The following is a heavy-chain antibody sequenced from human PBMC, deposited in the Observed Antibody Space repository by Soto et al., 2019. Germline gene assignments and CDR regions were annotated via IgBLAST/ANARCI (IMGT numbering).Heavy chain of an antibody. CDR1: GFNFGASW. J-gene: IGHJ4*02. D-gene: IGHD3-10*01. CDR3: ARDPSYGAIDY. V-gene: IGHV3-7*01. CDR2: IKQDGSEK. Sequence: VQLTESGGGLVQPGGSLRLSCAASGFNFGASWMAWVRQAPGKGLEWVADIKQDGSEKNYVDSVKGRVTISRDDAKNSLYTQTNSLRAEDTAVYYCARDPSYGAIDYWGLGTLVTVSS.